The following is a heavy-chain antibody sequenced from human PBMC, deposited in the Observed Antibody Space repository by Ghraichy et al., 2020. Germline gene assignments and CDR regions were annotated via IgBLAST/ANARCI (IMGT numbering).Heavy chain of an antibody. D-gene: IGHD2-21*01. CDR2: ISGSGGST. J-gene: IGHJ4*02. CDR3: ANRWGFLGIPRGADYFDY. CDR1: GFTFSSYA. Sequence: GGSLRLSCAASGFTFSSYAMSWVRQAPGKGLEWVSAISGSGGSTYYADSVKGRFTISRDNSKNTLYLQMNSLRAEDTAVYYCANRWGFLGIPRGADYFDYWGQGTLVTVSS. V-gene: IGHV3-23*01.